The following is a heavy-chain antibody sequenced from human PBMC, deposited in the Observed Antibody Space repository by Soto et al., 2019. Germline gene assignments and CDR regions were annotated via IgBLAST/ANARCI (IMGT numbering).Heavy chain of an antibody. D-gene: IGHD2-15*01. J-gene: IGHJ4*02. CDR1: GFSFTTYW. CDR3: ARRSSGRLTTAWAPLDW. CDR2: IKQDGSEK. V-gene: IGHV3-7*03. Sequence: GGSLRLSCAASGFSFTTYWMTWVRQAPGKGLEWVANIKQDGSEKFYVASVRGRYTISRDNAKSSLYLQMNSLRAEDTAVYYCARRSSGRLTTAWAPLDWWGQGTLVTVSS.